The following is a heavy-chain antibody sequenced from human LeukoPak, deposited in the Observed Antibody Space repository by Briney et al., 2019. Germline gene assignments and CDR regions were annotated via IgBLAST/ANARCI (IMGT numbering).Heavy chain of an antibody. CDR1: GYTFTGYY. J-gene: IGHJ4*02. CDR3: ARDPPGYDSSGYPPIFDY. Sequence: WASVKVSCKASGYTFTGYYMHWVRQAPGQGLEWMGRINPNSGGTNYAQKFQGRVTMTRDTSISTAYMELSRLRSDDTAVYYCARDPPGYDSSGYPPIFDYWGQGTLVTVSS. V-gene: IGHV1-2*06. D-gene: IGHD3-22*01. CDR2: INPNSGGT.